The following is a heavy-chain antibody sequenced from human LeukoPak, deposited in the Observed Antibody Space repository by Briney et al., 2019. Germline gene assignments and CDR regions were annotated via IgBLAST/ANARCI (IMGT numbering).Heavy chain of an antibody. D-gene: IGHD4-11*01. CDR1: GYTFTDYY. J-gene: IGHJ4*01. CDR3: ALEVYYSDNSAFDY. CDR2: MDPKSGET. Sequence: ASVKVSCKASGYTFTDYYIHWVRQAPRQGLEWMGWMDPKSGETNHAQRFQGRVIMTRDTSITTAYMELSRLRSDDTAVYYCALEVYYSDNSAFDYWGQGTLVTVSS. V-gene: IGHV1-2*02.